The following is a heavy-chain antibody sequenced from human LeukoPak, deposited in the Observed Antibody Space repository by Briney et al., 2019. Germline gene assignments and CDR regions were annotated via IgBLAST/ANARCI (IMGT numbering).Heavy chain of an antibody. V-gene: IGHV4-4*02. CDR1: GGSISSNNW. J-gene: IGHJ6*03. CDR3: ARHRAVRSYYYYMDV. D-gene: IGHD3-10*01. CDR2: IYHSGST. Sequence: SSETLSLTCAVSGGSISSNNWRSWVRQPPGKGLEWIGEIYHSGSTNYNPSLKSRLTISVDKSKNQFYLKLSSVTAADTAVYYCARHRAVRSYYYYMDVWGKGTTVTVSS.